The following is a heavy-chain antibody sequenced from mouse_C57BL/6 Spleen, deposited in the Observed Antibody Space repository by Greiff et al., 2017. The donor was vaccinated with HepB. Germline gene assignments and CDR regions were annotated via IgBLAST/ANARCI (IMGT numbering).Heavy chain of an antibody. CDR1: GYTFTDYE. CDR3: TREEQVSDYYAMDY. CDR2: IDPETGGT. J-gene: IGHJ4*01. V-gene: IGHV1-15*01. Sequence: VQLQQSGAELVRPGASVTLSCKASGYTFTDYEMHWVKQTPVHGLEWIGAIDPETGGTAYNQKFKGKAILTADKSSSTAYMERRSLTSEDSAVYYCTREEQVSDYYAMDYWGRGTSVTVSS.